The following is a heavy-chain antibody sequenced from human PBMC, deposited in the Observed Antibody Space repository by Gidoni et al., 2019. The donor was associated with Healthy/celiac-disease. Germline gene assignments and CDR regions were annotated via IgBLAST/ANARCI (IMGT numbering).Heavy chain of an antibody. D-gene: IGHD3-22*01. J-gene: IGHJ4*02. CDR2: ISWNSGSI. CDR1: GFTFDDYD. CDR3: AKDGDRSGYYLDY. V-gene: IGHV3-9*01. Sequence: EVQLVESGGGLVQPGRSLRLSCAASGFTFDDYDMHWVRQAPGKGLGWVSGISWNSGSIGYADSVKGRFTISRDNAKNSLYLQMNRLRAEDTALYYCAKDGDRSGYYLDYWGQGTLVTVSS.